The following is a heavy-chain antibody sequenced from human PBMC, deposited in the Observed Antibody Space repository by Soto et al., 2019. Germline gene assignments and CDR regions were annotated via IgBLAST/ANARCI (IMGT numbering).Heavy chain of an antibody. Sequence: SETLSLACTVSGGSISSYYWSWIRQPPGKGLEWIGHIYYSGSTNYNPSLKSRVTISVDTSKNQFSLKLSSVTAADTAVYYCARTAPYPHIVVVPAAISWFDPWGQGTLVTVSS. V-gene: IGHV4-59*08. CDR3: ARTAPYPHIVVVPAAISWFDP. CDR2: IYYSGST. J-gene: IGHJ5*02. D-gene: IGHD2-2*01. CDR1: GGSISSYY.